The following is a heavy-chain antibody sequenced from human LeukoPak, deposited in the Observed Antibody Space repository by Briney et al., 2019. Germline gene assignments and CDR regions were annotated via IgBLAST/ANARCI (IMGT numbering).Heavy chain of an antibody. J-gene: IGHJ5*02. Sequence: PSGTLSLICSVSGGSISSSNWWSWVRPPPGKGLEWIGQIYHSGNTNYNPSLRSRVTMSVDKPNNRFSLKLRSVTAADTAIYYCARDGGGKDTWGQGTLVTVSS. D-gene: IGHD4-23*01. CDR3: ARDGGGKDT. CDR1: GGSISSSNW. V-gene: IGHV4-4*02. CDR2: IYHSGNT.